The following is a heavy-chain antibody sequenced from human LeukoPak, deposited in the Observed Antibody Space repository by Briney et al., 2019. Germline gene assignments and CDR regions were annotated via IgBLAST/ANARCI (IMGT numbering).Heavy chain of an antibody. CDR2: IKSKTDGGTT. V-gene: IGHV3-15*01. CDR3: TTAPSGSQDY. Sequence: GGSLRLSCAASGFTFSSYAMSWVRQAPGKGLEWVGRIKSKTDGGTTDYAAPVKGRFTISRDDSKNTLYLQMNSLKTEDTAVYYCTTAPSGSQDYWGQGTLVTVSS. CDR1: GFTFSSYA. J-gene: IGHJ4*02. D-gene: IGHD1-26*01.